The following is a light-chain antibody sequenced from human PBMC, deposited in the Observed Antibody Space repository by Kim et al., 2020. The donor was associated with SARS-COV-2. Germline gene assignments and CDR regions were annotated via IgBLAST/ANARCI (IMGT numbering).Light chain of an antibody. CDR3: ATGDDSLSAGV. CDR2: DTR. V-gene: IGLV1-51*01. CDR1: RYNMGSKD. J-gene: IGLJ3*02. Sequence: KGTSGRSGSRYNMGSKDVSWNKQIQGKAPKIIIYDTRKRTSGIPDRFSGSKSGTSATLGISGIQSGDEADYYGATGDDSLSAGVFGGGTRLTVL.